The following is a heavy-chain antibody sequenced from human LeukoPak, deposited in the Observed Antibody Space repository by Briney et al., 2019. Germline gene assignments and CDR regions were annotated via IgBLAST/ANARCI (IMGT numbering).Heavy chain of an antibody. V-gene: IGHV4-59*01. J-gene: IGHJ5*02. D-gene: IGHD3-22*01. Sequence: SETLSLTCTVSGGSISSYYWSWIRQPPGKGLEWIGYIYYSGSTNYNPSLKSRVTISVDTSKNPFSLKLSSVTAADTAVYYCARETRNYYDSSGYPINWFDPWGQGTLVTVSS. CDR2: IYYSGST. CDR1: GGSISSYY. CDR3: ARETRNYYDSSGYPINWFDP.